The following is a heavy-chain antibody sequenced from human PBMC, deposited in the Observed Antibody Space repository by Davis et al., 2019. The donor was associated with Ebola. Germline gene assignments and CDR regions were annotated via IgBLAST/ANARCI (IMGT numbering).Heavy chain of an antibody. V-gene: IGHV3-66*02. CDR2: FYVGGAT. D-gene: IGHD3-3*01. Sequence: PGGSLRLSCAASGFTVSNFYMSWVRQTPGKGLEWVSVFYVGGATYYADSVKGRFTISRDNSKNTLYLQMNSLRAEDTAVYYCAKEEIRFLELDVWGQGTTVTVSS. J-gene: IGHJ6*02. CDR3: AKEEIRFLELDV. CDR1: GFTVSNFY.